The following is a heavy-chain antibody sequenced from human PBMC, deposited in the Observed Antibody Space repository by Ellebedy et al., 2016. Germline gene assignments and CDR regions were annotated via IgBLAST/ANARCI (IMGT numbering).Heavy chain of an antibody. CDR1: GGSISSSSYY. CDR2: IYYSGST. J-gene: IGHJ4*02. D-gene: IGHD3-10*01. Sequence: SETLSLXXTVSGGSISSSSYYWGWIRQPPGKGLEWIGSIYYSGSTYYNPPLKSRVTISVDTSKNQFSLKLSSVTAADTAAYYCARHEGSGSPFYFDYWGQGTLVTVSS. CDR3: ARHEGSGSPFYFDY. V-gene: IGHV4-39*01.